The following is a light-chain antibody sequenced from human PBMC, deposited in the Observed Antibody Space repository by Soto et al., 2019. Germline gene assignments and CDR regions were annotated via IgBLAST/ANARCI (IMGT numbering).Light chain of an antibody. CDR1: QGVSNY. CDR2: AAS. CDR3: QQTYSTPHT. J-gene: IGKJ4*01. Sequence: DIQMTQSPSSLTAPVGDRVTITCRASQGVSNYLNWYQQKPGKAPRLLIYAASSSQSGVPSRFSGSGSGTEFTLTIISLQPEDFATYYCQQTYSTPHTFGGGTKVEIK. V-gene: IGKV1-39*01.